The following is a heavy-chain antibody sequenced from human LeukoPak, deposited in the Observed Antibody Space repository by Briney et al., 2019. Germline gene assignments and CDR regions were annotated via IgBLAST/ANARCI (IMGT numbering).Heavy chain of an antibody. V-gene: IGHV3-30*18. CDR3: GKKGTTETRLDY. CDR2: ISYDGSNK. J-gene: IGHJ4*02. CDR1: GFTFSSYG. D-gene: IGHD1-1*01. Sequence: GGSLRLSCAASGFTFSSYGMHWVRQAPGKGLEWVAVISYDGSNKYYADSVKGRFTISRDNSKNTLYLQMNSLRAEDTAVYYCGKKGTTETRLDYWAREPWSPSPQ.